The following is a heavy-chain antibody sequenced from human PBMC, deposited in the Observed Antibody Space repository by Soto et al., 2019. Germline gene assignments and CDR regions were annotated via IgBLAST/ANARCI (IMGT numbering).Heavy chain of an antibody. CDR2: ISWNSGSI. CDR3: AKWDDYGDRKEAFDI. Sequence: EVQLVESGGGLVQPGRSQRLSCAASGFTFDDYAMHWVRQAPGKGLEWVSGISWNSGSIGYADSVKGRFTISRDNAMNTLYLQMNRLRAEDTALYYCAKWDDYGDRKEAFDIWGQGTMVTVSS. D-gene: IGHD4-17*01. V-gene: IGHV3-9*01. J-gene: IGHJ3*02. CDR1: GFTFDDYA.